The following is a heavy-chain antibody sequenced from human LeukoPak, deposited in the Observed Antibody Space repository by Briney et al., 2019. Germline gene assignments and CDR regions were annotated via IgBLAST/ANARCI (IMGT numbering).Heavy chain of an antibody. V-gene: IGHV3-23*01. CDR3: AKRPRATVTTNY. J-gene: IGHJ4*02. CDR1: GFTFIIYA. CDR2: ISGSGGST. D-gene: IGHD4-17*01. Sequence: GSLRLSCAASGFTFIIYAMSWVRQAPGKGLEWVSAISGSGGSTYYADSVKGRFTISRDNSKNTLYLQMNSLRVEDTAVYYCAKRPRATVTTNYWGQGTLVTVSS.